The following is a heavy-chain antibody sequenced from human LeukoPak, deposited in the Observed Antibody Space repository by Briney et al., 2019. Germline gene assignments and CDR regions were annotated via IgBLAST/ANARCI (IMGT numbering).Heavy chain of an antibody. J-gene: IGHJ5*02. CDR2: LNTDGSST. CDR3: ARGYSDSNDSNRSNWFEP. Sequence: QPGGSLRLSCAASGFTFSSHWMHWVRQAPGKGLVWVSRLNTDGSSTVYADSVKGQFTISRDNAKNTLYLQMNSLRAEDTAVYYCARGYSDSNDSNRSNWFEPWGQGTLVTVSS. CDR1: GFTFSSHW. D-gene: IGHD3-22*01. V-gene: IGHV3-74*01.